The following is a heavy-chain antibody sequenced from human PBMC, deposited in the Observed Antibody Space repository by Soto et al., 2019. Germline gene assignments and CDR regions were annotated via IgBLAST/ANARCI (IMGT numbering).Heavy chain of an antibody. Sequence: EVQLLESGGGLVQPGGTLTLSCAASGFTLSHYWMHWVRQVPGRGLVWVVRLNYDGSETHYADSVRGRFAISRDNAKNTVYLQMSNLRAEDTAIYYCVRSSFGCFDYWGRGTLVTVSS. CDR2: LNYDGSET. J-gene: IGHJ4*02. CDR1: GFTLSHYW. D-gene: IGHD3-16*01. V-gene: IGHV3-74*01. CDR3: VRSSFGCFDY.